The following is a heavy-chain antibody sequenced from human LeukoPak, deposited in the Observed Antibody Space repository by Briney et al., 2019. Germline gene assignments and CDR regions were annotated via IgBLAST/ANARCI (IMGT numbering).Heavy chain of an antibody. CDR3: AASPYDSSGYYLNSGWFDP. D-gene: IGHD3-22*01. CDR1: GGTFSSYA. Sequence: GASVKVSCKASGGTFSSYAISWVRQAPGQGLEWMGRIIPILGIANYAQKFQGRVTITADKSTSTAYMELSSLRSEDTAVYYCAASPYDSSGYYLNSGWFDPWGQGTLVTVSS. J-gene: IGHJ5*02. V-gene: IGHV1-69*04. CDR2: IIPILGIA.